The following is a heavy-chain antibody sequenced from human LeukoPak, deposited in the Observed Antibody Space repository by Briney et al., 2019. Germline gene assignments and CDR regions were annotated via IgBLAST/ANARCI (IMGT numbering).Heavy chain of an antibody. Sequence: SETLSLTCTVSGGSISSYYWSWIRQPPGKGLEWIGYIYYSGSTNYNPSLKSRVTISVDTSKNQFSLKLSSVTAADTAVYYCASSSRDGYNLEIDYWGQGTLVTVPS. J-gene: IGHJ4*02. CDR2: IYYSGST. CDR1: GGSISSYY. V-gene: IGHV4-59*01. D-gene: IGHD5-24*01. CDR3: ASSSRDGYNLEIDY.